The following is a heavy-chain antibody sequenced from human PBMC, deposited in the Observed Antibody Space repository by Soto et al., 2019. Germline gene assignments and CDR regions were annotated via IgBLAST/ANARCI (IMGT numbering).Heavy chain of an antibody. J-gene: IGHJ3*02. CDR3: ARDRSMITFGGVIVPDAFDI. D-gene: IGHD3-16*02. V-gene: IGHV1-2*04. CDR2: INPNSGGT. Sequence: ASVKVSCKASGYTFTGYYMHWVRQAPGQGLEWMGWINPNSGGTNYAQKFQGWVTMTRDTSISTAYMELSRLRSDDTAVYYCARDRSMITFGGVIVPDAFDIWG. CDR1: GYTFTGYY.